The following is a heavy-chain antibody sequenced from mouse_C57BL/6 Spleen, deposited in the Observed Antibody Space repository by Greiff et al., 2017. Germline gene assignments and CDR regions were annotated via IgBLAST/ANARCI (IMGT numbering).Heavy chain of an antibody. CDR3: AKGNSNYLAWFAY. D-gene: IGHD2-5*01. V-gene: IGHV1-9*01. CDR1: GYTFTGYW. J-gene: IGHJ3*01. CDR2: ILPGSGST. Sequence: QVQLKESGAELMKPGASVKLSCKATGYTFTGYWIEWVKQRPGHGLEWIGEILPGSGSTNYNEKFTGTATFTADTSSNTAYMQLSSLTTEDSAIYYCAKGNSNYLAWFAYWGQGTLVTVSA.